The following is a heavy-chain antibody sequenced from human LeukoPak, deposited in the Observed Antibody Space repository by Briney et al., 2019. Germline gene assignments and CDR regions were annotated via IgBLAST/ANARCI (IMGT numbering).Heavy chain of an antibody. J-gene: IGHJ4*02. V-gene: IGHV3-23*01. CDR3: AKKAQYNGNYPLDY. Sequence: GGSLRLSCAASGLTFTSYSMSWARQAPGKGLEWVSGTSDRGDYTYYADSVKGRFTISRDNSKNTLYLQMNSLRAEDTALYFCAKKAQYNGNYPLDYWGQGTLVTVSS. D-gene: IGHD1-26*01. CDR1: GLTFTSYS. CDR2: TSDRGDYT.